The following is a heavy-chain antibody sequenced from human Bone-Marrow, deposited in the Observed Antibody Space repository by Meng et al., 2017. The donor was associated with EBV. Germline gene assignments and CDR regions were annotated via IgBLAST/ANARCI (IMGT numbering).Heavy chain of an antibody. CDR1: GDSISSFYY. Sequence: QLQLRESGPGQVKPSETLSLTCTCSGDSISSFYYWGWIRQPPGRGLEWIGSVHYTGSTYYSPSLKSRVTVSVDTSKNQFSLRLTSVTAADTAVYYCARPFPSWQSPRLDPFGAWGQGTLVTVSS. CDR3: ARPFPSWQSPRLDPFGA. CDR2: VHYTGST. J-gene: IGHJ5*02. V-gene: IGHV4-39*01. D-gene: IGHD6-19*01.